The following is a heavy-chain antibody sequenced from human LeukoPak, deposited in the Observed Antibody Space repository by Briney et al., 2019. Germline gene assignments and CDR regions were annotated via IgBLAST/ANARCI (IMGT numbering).Heavy chain of an antibody. J-gene: IGHJ6*03. CDR2: IRYDGSNK. D-gene: IGHD1-14*01. Sequence: PGGSLRLSCAASGFTLSSYGMHWVRQAPGKGLEWVAFIRYDGSNKYYADSVKGRFTISRDNSQNTLYLQMNSLRAEDTAVYYCAKTGSFTYYYYMDVWGKGTTVTVSS. V-gene: IGHV3-30*02. CDR3: AKTGSFTYYYYMDV. CDR1: GFTLSSYG.